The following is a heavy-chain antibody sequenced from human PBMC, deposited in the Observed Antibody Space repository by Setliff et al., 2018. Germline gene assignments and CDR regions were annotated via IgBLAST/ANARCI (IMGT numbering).Heavy chain of an antibody. Sequence: SETLSLTCSVSGGSISSGSYYWGWIRQSPGKGLEWIGSMYYSGSTYYNPSLKGRVTLSVDTTKNQFSLKLTSMTAADTAVYFCARHLLYFSYSMDVWGQGTTVTVSS. J-gene: IGHJ6*02. CDR3: ARHLLYFSYSMDV. CDR1: GGSISSGSYY. V-gene: IGHV4-39*01. CDR2: MYYSGST.